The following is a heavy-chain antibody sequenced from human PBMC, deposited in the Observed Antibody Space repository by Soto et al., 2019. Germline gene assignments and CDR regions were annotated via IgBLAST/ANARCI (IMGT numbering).Heavy chain of an antibody. CDR1: GGSFSGYY. CDR2: LNDSGGT. CDR3: ARARGGVQH. D-gene: IGHD3-10*01. J-gene: IGHJ1*01. V-gene: IGHV4-34*01. Sequence: QVQLQQWGAGLLKPSETLSLTCAVYGGSFSGYYWSWIRQPRGKGLEWIGELNDSGGTNYNASLKSRVSISADTSKNEFSLKLRFVTAADTAVYYCARARGGVQHWGQGTLVTVSS.